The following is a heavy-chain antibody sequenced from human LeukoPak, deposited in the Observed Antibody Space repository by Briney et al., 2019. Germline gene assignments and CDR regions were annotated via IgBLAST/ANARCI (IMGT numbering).Heavy chain of an antibody. J-gene: IGHJ5*02. D-gene: IGHD3-10*01. Sequence: PSETLSLTCAVYGGSFSGYYWNWIRQPPGKGLEWIGEINHSGSTNYNPSLKSRVTISIDSSKNQFSLKLTSVTAADTAVVYCARAEGEIYRRSGSNNWFDPWGQGTLVTVSS. V-gene: IGHV4-34*01. CDR2: INHSGST. CDR1: GGSFSGYY. CDR3: ARAEGEIYRRSGSNNWFDP.